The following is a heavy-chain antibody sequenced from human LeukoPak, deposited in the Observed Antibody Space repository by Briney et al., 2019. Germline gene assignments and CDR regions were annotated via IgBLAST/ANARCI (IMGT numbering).Heavy chain of an antibody. CDR2: ISDSGGTT. CDR1: GFTFINYA. Sequence: GWALRLYCASTGFTFINYAMTWVHHGPGDGLDWVSLISDSGGTTYYADSVKGRFTISRDNSKNTLYLQMNSLRAGDTAIFYCAKLTRGYCSSTACPNWLDPWGQGTLVTVSS. V-gene: IGHV3-23*01. CDR3: AKLTRGYCSSTACPNWLDP. J-gene: IGHJ5*02. D-gene: IGHD2-2*01.